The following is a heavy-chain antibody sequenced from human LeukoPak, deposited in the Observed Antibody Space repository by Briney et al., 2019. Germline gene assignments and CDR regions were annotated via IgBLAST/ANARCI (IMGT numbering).Heavy chain of an antibody. CDR3: ARSPRYCSSTSCQGGNWFDP. CDR2: ISSSSSYT. J-gene: IGHJ5*02. Sequence: NSGGTLRLSCAASGFTFSDYYMSWIRQAPGKGLKWVSYISSSSSYTNYADSVKGRFTISRDNAKNSLYLQMNSLRAEDTAVYYCARSPRYCSSTSCQGGNWFDPWGQGTLVTVSS. V-gene: IGHV3-11*03. D-gene: IGHD2-2*01. CDR1: GFTFSDYY.